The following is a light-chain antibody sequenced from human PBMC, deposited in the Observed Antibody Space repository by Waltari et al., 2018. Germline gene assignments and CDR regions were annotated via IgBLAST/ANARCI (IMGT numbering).Light chain of an antibody. CDR1: SSDVGGYNY. J-gene: IGLJ1*01. CDR3: CSYAGSYTGV. Sequence: QSAPTQPRSVSGSPGPSVTIPCTGTSSDVGGYNYVSWYQQHPGKAPKPMIYDVSKRPSGVPDRFSGSKSGNTASLTISGLQADDEADYYCCSYAGSYTGVFGTGSKVTVL. V-gene: IGLV2-11*01. CDR2: DVS.